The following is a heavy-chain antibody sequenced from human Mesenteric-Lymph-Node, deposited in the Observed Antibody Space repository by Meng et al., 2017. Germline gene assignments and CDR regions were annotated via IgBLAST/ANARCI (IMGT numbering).Heavy chain of an antibody. Sequence: GESLKISCAASGFTFSNSWMHWVRQAPGKGLEWVADINQDESERNYVDSVKGRFTISRDNAKNSLYLQMNSLRAEDTAVYYCARGINWGSYWGQGTLVTVSS. D-gene: IGHD7-27*01. CDR3: ARGINWGSY. CDR2: INQDESER. V-gene: IGHV3-7*01. CDR1: GFTFSNSW. J-gene: IGHJ4*02.